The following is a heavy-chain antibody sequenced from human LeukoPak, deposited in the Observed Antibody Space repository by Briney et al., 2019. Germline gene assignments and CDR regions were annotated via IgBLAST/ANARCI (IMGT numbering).Heavy chain of an antibody. CDR2: ISSNGGST. J-gene: IGHJ4*02. CDR3: ARSRYNWNVLDY. Sequence: GGSLRLSCAASGFTFSSYAMHWVRQAPGKGLEYVSAISSNGGSTYYANSVKGRFTMSRDNSKNTLFLQMGSLGAEDMAVYYCARSRYNWNVLDYWGQGTLVTVSS. D-gene: IGHD1-20*01. V-gene: IGHV3-64*01. CDR1: GFTFSSYA.